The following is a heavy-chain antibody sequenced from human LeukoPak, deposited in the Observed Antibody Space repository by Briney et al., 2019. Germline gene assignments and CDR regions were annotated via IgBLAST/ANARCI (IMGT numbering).Heavy chain of an antibody. CDR1: GFTFSSYS. D-gene: IGHD5-18*01. Sequence: GGFLRLSCAASGFTFSSYSMNWVRQAPGKGLEWVSSISSSSSYIYYADSVKGRFTISRDNAENSLYLQMNSLRAEDTAVYYCASGYSSPMDVWGKGTTVTVSS. CDR3: ASGYSSPMDV. CDR2: ISSSSSYI. V-gene: IGHV3-21*01. J-gene: IGHJ6*03.